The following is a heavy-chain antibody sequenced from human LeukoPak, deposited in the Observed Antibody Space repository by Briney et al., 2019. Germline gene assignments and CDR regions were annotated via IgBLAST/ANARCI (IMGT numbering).Heavy chain of an antibody. CDR1: GGSFSGYY. CDR3: ARGLLIAARRSDY. CDR2: INHSGST. J-gene: IGHJ4*02. V-gene: IGHV4-34*01. D-gene: IGHD6-6*01. Sequence: SSETLSLTCAVYGGSFSGYYWSWIRQPPGKGLEWIGEINHSGSTNYNPSLKSRVTISVDTSKNQFSLKLSSVTAADTAVYYCARGLLIAARRSDYWGQGTLVTVSS.